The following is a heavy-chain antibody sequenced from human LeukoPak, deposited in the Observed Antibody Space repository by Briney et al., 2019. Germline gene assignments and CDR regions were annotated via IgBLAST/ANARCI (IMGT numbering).Heavy chain of an antibody. CDR2: ISGSGGST. J-gene: IGHJ4*02. CDR3: AKDMLFVVVVAEPFDY. D-gene: IGHD2-15*01. V-gene: IGHV3-23*01. CDR1: GFTFSSYA. Sequence: GGSLRLSCAASGFTFSSYAMSWVRQAPGKGLEWVSAISGSGGSTYYADSVKGRFTISRDNSKNTLYLQMNSLRAEDTAVYYCAKDMLFVVVVAEPFDYWGQGTLVTVSS.